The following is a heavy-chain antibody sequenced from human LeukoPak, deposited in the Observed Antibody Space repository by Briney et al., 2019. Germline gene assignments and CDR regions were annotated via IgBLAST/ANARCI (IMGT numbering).Heavy chain of an antibody. CDR2: IIPILGIA. J-gene: IGHJ4*02. CDR1: GGTFSSYA. D-gene: IGHD5-18*01. CDR3: ARDHTAMGLMTVNFDY. Sequence: GASVKVSCKASGGTFSSYAISWVRQAPGQGLEWMGRIIPILGIANYAQKFQGRVTITADKSTSTAYMELSSLRSEDTAVYYCARDHTAMGLMTVNFDYWGQGTLVTVSS. V-gene: IGHV1-69*04.